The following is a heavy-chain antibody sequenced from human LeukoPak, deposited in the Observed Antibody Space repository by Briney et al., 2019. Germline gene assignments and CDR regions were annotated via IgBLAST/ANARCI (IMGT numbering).Heavy chain of an antibody. CDR2: INNGGSST. CDR1: GFTFSSYA. D-gene: IGHD3-10*01. V-gene: IGHV3-74*01. Sequence: PGGSLRLSCAASGFTFSSYAMSWVRQAPGKGLVWVSRINNGGSSTSYADSVQGRFTISRDNAKNTLYLQMNSLRAEDTALYYCARVARGDYYYYYMDVWGKGTTVTVSS. J-gene: IGHJ6*03. CDR3: ARVARGDYYYYYMDV.